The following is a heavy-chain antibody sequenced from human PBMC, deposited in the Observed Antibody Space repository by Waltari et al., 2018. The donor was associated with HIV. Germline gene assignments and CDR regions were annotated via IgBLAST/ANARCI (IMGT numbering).Heavy chain of an antibody. V-gene: IGHV3-7*03. D-gene: IGHD4-4*01. CDR2: IKQDGSEK. J-gene: IGHJ6*02. Sequence: EVQLVESGGGLVQPGGSLRLSCAASGFTFSSYWMSWVRQAPGKGLEWVANIKQDGSEKYYVDSVKGRFTISRDNAKNSLYLQMNSLRAEDTAMYYCARDEDSNYYYYYGMDVWGQGTTVTVSS. CDR3: ARDEDSNYYYYYGMDV. CDR1: GFTFSSYW.